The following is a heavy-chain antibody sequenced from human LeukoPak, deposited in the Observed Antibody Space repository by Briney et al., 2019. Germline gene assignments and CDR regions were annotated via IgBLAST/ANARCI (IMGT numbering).Heavy chain of an antibody. Sequence: SGGSLRLSCAASGFTFSSYAMHWIRQPPGKGLEWIGEINHSGSTNYNPSLKSRVTISVDTSKNQFSLKLGSVTAADTAVYYCARGGTVEGYFDYWGQGTLVTVSS. J-gene: IGHJ4*02. D-gene: IGHD4-17*01. CDR3: ARGGTVEGYFDY. CDR1: GFTFSSYA. V-gene: IGHV4-34*01. CDR2: INHSGST.